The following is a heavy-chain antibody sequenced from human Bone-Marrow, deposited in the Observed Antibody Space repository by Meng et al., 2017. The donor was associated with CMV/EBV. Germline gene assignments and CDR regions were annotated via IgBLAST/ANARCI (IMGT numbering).Heavy chain of an antibody. J-gene: IGHJ2*01. CDR1: SSG. D-gene: IGHD2-15*01. CDR3: ARDGGYCSGGSCYSSFWYFDI. V-gene: IGHV3-33*01. Sequence: SSGMHWVRQAPGKGLEWVAVIWYDGSNKYYADSVKGRFTISRDNSKNTLYLQMNSLRAEDTAVYYCARDGGYCSGGSCYSSFWYFDIWGRGTLVTVSS. CDR2: IWYDGSNK.